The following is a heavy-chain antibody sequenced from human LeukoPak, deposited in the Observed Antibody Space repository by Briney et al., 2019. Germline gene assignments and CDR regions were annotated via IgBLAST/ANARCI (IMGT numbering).Heavy chain of an antibody. D-gene: IGHD3-9*01. CDR2: ISGSGGST. J-gene: IGHJ6*02. Sequence: PGGSLRLSCAASGFTFSSYAMSWVRQAPGKGLEWVSAISGSGGSTYYADSVKGRFTISRDNSKNTLYLQMNSLRAEDTAVYYCAKGQEGYYDILVEEDVWGQGTTVTVSS. CDR1: GFTFSSYA. V-gene: IGHV3-23*01. CDR3: AKGQEGYYDILVEEDV.